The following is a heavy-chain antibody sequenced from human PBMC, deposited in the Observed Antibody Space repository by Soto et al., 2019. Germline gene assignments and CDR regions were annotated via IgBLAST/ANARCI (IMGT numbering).Heavy chain of an antibody. J-gene: IGHJ4*02. Sequence: GGSLRLSCVASGFTLSSYARSWFRQAPGKGLEWVSGISSDGSSTVYTDSVKGRFTISRDNSKNTLYLQMNSLRAEDTAVYYCATRTTVAGRTFDFWGLGTLVTVSS. D-gene: IGHD6-19*01. CDR3: ATRTTVAGRTFDF. V-gene: IGHV3-23*01. CDR2: ISSDGSST. CDR1: GFTLSSYA.